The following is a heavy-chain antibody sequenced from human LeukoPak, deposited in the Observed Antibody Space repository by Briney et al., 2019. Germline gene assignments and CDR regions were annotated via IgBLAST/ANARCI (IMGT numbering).Heavy chain of an antibody. CDR1: GDSISRYY. D-gene: IGHD6-13*01. CDR3: ASGYSSTWYYFDY. J-gene: IGHJ4*02. V-gene: IGHV4-59*01. Sequence: SETLSLTCTVSGDSISRYYWSWIRQPPGKGLEWIGYIYHSGSTNYNPSLKSRVTISADTSKDQFSLRLASGTAADTAVYYCASGYSSTWYYFDYWGQGTLVTVSS. CDR2: IYHSGST.